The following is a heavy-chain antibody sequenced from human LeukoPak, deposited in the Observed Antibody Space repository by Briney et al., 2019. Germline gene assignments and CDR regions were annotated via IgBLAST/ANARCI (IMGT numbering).Heavy chain of an antibody. CDR2: INWNGGRK. CDR3: ARGPYDSSGYYYTSYFQH. D-gene: IGHD3-22*01. V-gene: IGHV3-20*04. CDR1: GFTFDDYG. J-gene: IGHJ1*01. Sequence: PGGSLRLSCAASGFTFDDYGMSWVRQAAGKGLEWVSGINWNGGRKVYADSVKGGFTIARDKAKNSLYLQMNSLRAEDTALYYCARGPYDSSGYYYTSYFQHWGQGTLVTVSS.